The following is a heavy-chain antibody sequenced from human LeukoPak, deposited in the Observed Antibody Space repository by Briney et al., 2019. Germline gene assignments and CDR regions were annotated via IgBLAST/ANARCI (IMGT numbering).Heavy chain of an antibody. J-gene: IGHJ4*02. V-gene: IGHV4-59*01. Sequence: KPSETLSLTCTVSGGSISSFYWSWIRQSPGKGLEWIGYIYYSGSTNYNPSLKSRVTISVDTSKNQFSLKLSSVTAADTAVYYCARGHCSGGSCYFVATFDYWGQGTLVTVSS. CDR1: GGSISSFY. CDR2: IYYSGST. D-gene: IGHD2-15*01. CDR3: ARGHCSGGSCYFVATFDY.